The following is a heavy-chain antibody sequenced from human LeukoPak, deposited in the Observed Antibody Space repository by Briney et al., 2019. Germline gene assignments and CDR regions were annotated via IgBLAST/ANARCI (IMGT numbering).Heavy chain of an antibody. CDR2: IIPIFGTP. CDR1: GGTFNNYA. Sequence: GASVTVSCKASGGTFNNYAINWVRQAPGQGLVWMGGIIPIFGTPNYAQNFQGRVTITTDESTSTAYMELRSLRSDDMAIYYCARISHPMVRDLGFDYWGQGTLVAVSS. V-gene: IGHV1-69*05. J-gene: IGHJ4*02. D-gene: IGHD3-10*01. CDR3: ARISHPMVRDLGFDY.